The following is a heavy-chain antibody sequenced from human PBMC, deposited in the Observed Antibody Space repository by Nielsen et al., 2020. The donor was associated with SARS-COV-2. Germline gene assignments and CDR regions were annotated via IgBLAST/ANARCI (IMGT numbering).Heavy chain of an antibody. CDR1: GYTFTSYA. Sequence: ASVKVSCKASGYTFTSYAMNWVRQAPGQGLEWMGWINTNTGNPTYAQGLTGRFVFSLDTSVSTAYLQISSLKAEDTAVYYCASHPRGYSSSWYNYYYYMDVWGKGTTVTVSS. D-gene: IGHD6-13*01. V-gene: IGHV7-4-1*02. CDR2: INTNTGNP. J-gene: IGHJ6*03. CDR3: ASHPRGYSSSWYNYYYYMDV.